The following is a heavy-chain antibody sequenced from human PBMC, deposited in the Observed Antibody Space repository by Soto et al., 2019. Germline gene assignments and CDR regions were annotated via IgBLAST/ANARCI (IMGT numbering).Heavy chain of an antibody. CDR2: ISSSSSDI. CDR1: GFSFSSTG. V-gene: IGHV3-21*01. D-gene: IGHD2-15*01. J-gene: IGHJ6*02. CDR3: ARAPVVDYYYYGMDV. Sequence: PGGPLSLSCAPSGFSFSSTGMSWVRQAPGKGLEWGSAISSSSSDIYYADSVKGRFTISRDNAKNSLYLQMNSLRAEDTAVYYCARAPVVDYYYYGMDVWGQGTTVTVSS.